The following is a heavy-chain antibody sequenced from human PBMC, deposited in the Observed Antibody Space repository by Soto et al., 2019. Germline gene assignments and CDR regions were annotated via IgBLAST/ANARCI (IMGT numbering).Heavy chain of an antibody. CDR3: ARGEMATKLIDY. V-gene: IGHV4-34*01. Sequence: SETLSLTCAVYGGSFSGYYWSWIRQPPGKGLEWIGSIYYSGSTYYNPSLKSRVTISVDTSKNQFSLKLSSVTAADTAVYYCARGEMATKLIDYWGQGTLVTVSS. D-gene: IGHD5-12*01. CDR2: IYYSGST. J-gene: IGHJ4*02. CDR1: GGSFSGYY.